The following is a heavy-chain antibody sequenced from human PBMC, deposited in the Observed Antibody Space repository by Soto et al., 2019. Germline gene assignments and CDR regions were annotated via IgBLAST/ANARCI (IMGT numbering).Heavy chain of an antibody. J-gene: IGHJ4*02. D-gene: IGHD3-10*01. Sequence: EVQLLDSGGDLRQPGGSLRLSCAASGFRFSNYEMSWVRQGPGKGLEWVSAITSSGGGTYYAGPVKGRFTISRDNSKNTLYLQMNSLRVEDTATYSCVRGSWSYYFDGDHWGQGTLVTVAS. CDR2: ITSSGGGT. CDR1: GFRFSNYE. V-gene: IGHV3-23*01. CDR3: VRGSWSYYFDGDH.